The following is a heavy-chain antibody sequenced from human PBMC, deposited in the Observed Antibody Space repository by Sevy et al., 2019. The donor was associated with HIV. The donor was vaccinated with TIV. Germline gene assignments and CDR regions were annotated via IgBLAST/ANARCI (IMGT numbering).Heavy chain of an antibody. J-gene: IGHJ3*02. D-gene: IGHD6-6*01. CDR1: GFTFSSHS. V-gene: IGHV3-21*01. Sequence: VGSLRLSCAASGFTFSSHSMNWVRQAPGKGLEWVSSISSSSSYIYYADSVKGRFTISRDNAKNSLYLQMNSLRAEDTAVYYCARLEYVSTSGAFDIWGQGTMVTVSS. CDR3: ARLEYVSTSGAFDI. CDR2: ISSSSSYI.